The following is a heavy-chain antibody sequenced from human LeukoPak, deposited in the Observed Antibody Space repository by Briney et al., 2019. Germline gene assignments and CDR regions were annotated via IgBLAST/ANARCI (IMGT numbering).Heavy chain of an antibody. CDR1: GYTLTELS. CDR3: ATSIAAPVYFDY. Sequence: ASVKVSCKVSGYTLTELSMHWVRQAPRKGLEWMGGFDPEDGETIYAQKFQGRVTMTEDTSTDTAYMELSSLRSEDTAVYYCATSIAAPVYFDYWGQGTLVTVSS. D-gene: IGHD6-13*01. V-gene: IGHV1-24*01. J-gene: IGHJ4*02. CDR2: FDPEDGET.